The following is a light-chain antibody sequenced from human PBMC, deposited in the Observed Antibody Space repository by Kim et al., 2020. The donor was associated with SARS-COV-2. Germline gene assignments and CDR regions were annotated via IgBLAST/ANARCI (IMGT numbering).Light chain of an antibody. Sequence: NFMLTQPHSVSESPGKTVTISCTGSSGSIATNYVQWYQQRPGSAPIIVIYEDDERPSGVPDRFSGSIDRSANSASLTISGLKTEDEADYYCQSYDTTNHVVFGGGTKVTVL. CDR2: EDD. V-gene: IGLV6-57*02. CDR1: SGSIATNY. J-gene: IGLJ2*01. CDR3: QSYDTTNHVV.